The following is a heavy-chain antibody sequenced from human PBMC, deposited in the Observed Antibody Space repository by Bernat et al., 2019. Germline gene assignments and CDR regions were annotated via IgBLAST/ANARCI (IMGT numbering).Heavy chain of an antibody. Sequence: EMQLLEAGGGLIQPGGSLRLSCAGSGFSFTTDAMNWVRQGPGKGLEWVSAISGSGDSTYYADSVKGRFTISRDNSKNTLFLQMSSLRVEDTALYYCATGLLYPNLLTRVRGFTFWGQGTQVTVSS. V-gene: IGHV3-23*01. J-gene: IGHJ4*02. CDR2: ISGSGDST. D-gene: IGHD3-10*01. CDR3: ATGLLYPNLLTRVRGFTF. CDR1: GFSFTTDA.